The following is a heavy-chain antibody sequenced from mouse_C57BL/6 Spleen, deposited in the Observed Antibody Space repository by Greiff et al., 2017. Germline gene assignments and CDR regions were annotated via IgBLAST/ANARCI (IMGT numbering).Heavy chain of an antibody. D-gene: IGHD2-4*01. V-gene: IGHV2-5*01. CDR2: IWRGGST. CDR1: GFSLTSYG. Sequence: VQVVESGPGLVQPSQSLSITCTVSGFSLTSYGVHWVRQSPGKGLEWLGVIWRGGSTDYNAAFMSRLSITKDNSKSQVFFKMNSLQADDTAIYYCAKNYDYDWYFDVWGTGTTVTVSS. CDR3: AKNYDYDWYFDV. J-gene: IGHJ1*03.